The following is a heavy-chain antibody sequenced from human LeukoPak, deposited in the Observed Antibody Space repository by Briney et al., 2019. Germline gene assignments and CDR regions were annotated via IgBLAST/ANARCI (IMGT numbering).Heavy chain of an antibody. D-gene: IGHD3-10*01. CDR3: ARENTMVRGAFDAFDI. V-gene: IGHV4-39*07. J-gene: IGHJ3*02. CDR2: IYHTGST. Sequence: SETLSLTCTVSGGSISSSSYYWAWIRQAPGKGLEWIGNIYHTGSTYYNPSLKSRVTILVDTSNNQFSLRLNSVTAADTAVYYCARENTMVRGAFDAFDIWGQGTMVTVSS. CDR1: GGSISSSSYY.